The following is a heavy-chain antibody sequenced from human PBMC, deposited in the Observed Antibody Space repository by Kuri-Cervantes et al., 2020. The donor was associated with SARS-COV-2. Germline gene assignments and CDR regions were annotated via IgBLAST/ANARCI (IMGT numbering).Heavy chain of an antibody. D-gene: IGHD4-17*01. CDR1: GYTFTSYA. CDR3: ARYYGDAWAFAFDI. V-gene: IGHV1-3*01. J-gene: IGHJ3*02. Sequence: ASVKVSCKASGYTFTSYAMHWVRQAPGQRLEWMGWINAGNGNTKYSQKFQGRVTITRDTSASTADMELSSLRSEDTAVYYCARYYGDAWAFAFDIWGQGTMVTVSS. CDR2: INAGNGNT.